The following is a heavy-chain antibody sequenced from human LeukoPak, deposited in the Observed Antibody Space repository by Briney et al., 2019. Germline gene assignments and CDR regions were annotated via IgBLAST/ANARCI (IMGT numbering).Heavy chain of an antibody. Sequence: QSSETLSLTCTVSGGSISSNTYYWGWIRQPPGKGLEWIGSICYSGSTYYNPSLKSRVTISVDTSKNQFSLKLSSVTAADTAMYYCARHRIKWYYDILTGPPYDAFDIWGQGTMVTVSS. J-gene: IGHJ3*02. CDR1: GGSISSNTYY. CDR2: ICYSGST. CDR3: ARHRIKWYYDILTGPPYDAFDI. D-gene: IGHD3-9*01. V-gene: IGHV4-39*07.